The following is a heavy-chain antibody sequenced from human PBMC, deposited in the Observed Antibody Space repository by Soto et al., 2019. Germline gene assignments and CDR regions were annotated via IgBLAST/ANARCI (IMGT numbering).Heavy chain of an antibody. D-gene: IGHD4-17*01. J-gene: IGHJ4*02. CDR2: THYSGST. Sequence: QVQLQASGPGLVKPSETLSLTCTVSGVSVSSNSYYWTWIRQPPGKGLEWIGYTHYSGSTDYNPSLKSRVTTSLDTSRNQFSLNLNSVTAADTAVYYSARGLRWSDFWGQGTLVTVSS. CDR3: ARGLRWSDF. V-gene: IGHV4-61*01. CDR1: GVSVSSNSYY.